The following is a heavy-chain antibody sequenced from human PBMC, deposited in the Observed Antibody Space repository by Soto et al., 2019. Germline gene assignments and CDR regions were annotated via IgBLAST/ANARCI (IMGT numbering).Heavy chain of an antibody. Sequence: PSETLSLTCAVYGGSFSGYYWSWIRQPPGKGLEWIGEINHSGSTNYNPSLKSRVTISVDTSKNQFSLKLGSVTAADTAVYYCARGALLLWFGELLPPYYYYGMDVWGQGTTVTVSS. CDR2: INHSGST. D-gene: IGHD3-10*01. CDR3: ARGALLLWFGELLPPYYYYGMDV. J-gene: IGHJ6*02. V-gene: IGHV4-34*01. CDR1: GGSFSGYY.